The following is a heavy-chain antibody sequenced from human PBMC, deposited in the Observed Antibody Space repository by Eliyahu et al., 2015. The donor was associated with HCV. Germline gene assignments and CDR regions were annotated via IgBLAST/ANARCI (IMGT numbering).Heavy chain of an antibody. Sequence: EVQLVESGGGLVQPGRSLRLXCTASGFTFGXYAMSWFRQAPGKGLEWVGFIRSKAYGGTTEYAASVKGRFTISRDDSKSIAYLQMNSLKTEDTAVYYCTKTRITMIVGRGDYWGQGTLVTVSS. J-gene: IGHJ4*02. CDR2: IRSKAYGGTT. V-gene: IGHV3-49*03. D-gene: IGHD3-22*01. CDR3: TKTRITMIVGRGDY. CDR1: GFTFGXYA.